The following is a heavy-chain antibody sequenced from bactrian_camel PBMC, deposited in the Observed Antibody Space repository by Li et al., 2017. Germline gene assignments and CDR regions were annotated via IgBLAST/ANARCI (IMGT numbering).Heavy chain of an antibody. V-gene: IGHV3-1*01. CDR3: AAEQWDRQGRDFGL. J-gene: IGHJ6*01. D-gene: IGHD3*01. CDR2: ISMNGDIT. CDR1: GFTFDDYA. Sequence: DVQLVESGGGLVQPGGSLRLSCVGSGFTFDDYAMGWIRQAPGKGLEWVSDISMNGDITNYADSVKGQFTISRDNAKNTVYLQMNSLKPEDTALYYCAAEQWDRQGRDFGLWGQGTQVTV.